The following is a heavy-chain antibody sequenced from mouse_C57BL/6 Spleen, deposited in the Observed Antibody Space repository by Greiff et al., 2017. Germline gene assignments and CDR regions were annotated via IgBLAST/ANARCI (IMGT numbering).Heavy chain of an antibody. V-gene: IGHV1-82*01. J-gene: IGHJ3*01. CDR2: IYPGDGDT. CDR3: ARDDYSNYWFAY. CDR1: GYAFSSSW. Sequence: QVQLQQSGPELVKPGASVKISCKASGYAFSSSWMNWVKQRPGKGLEWIGRIYPGDGDTNYNGKFKGKATLTADKSSSTAYMQLSSLTSEDSAVYFCARDDYSNYWFAYWGQGTLVTVSA. D-gene: IGHD2-5*01.